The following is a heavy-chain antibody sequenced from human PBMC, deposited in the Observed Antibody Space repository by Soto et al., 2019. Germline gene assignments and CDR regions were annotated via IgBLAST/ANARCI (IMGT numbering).Heavy chain of an antibody. J-gene: IGHJ5*02. V-gene: IGHV4-34*01. Sequence: XATLSLTCAVYGGSFSGYYWSWIRQPPGKGLEWIGEINHSGSTNYNPSLKSRVTISVDTSKNQFSLKLSSVTAADTAVYYCARGPRYCSGGSCYSNWFDPWGQGTLVTVSS. CDR1: GGSFSGYY. CDR2: INHSGST. D-gene: IGHD2-15*01. CDR3: ARGPRYCSGGSCYSNWFDP.